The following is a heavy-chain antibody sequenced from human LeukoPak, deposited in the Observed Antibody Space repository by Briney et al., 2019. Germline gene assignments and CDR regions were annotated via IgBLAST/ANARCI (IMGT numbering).Heavy chain of an antibody. D-gene: IGHD2-15*01. Sequence: GGSLRLSCAASGFTISSYAMRWVRQAPGKGLEWVSTISGSGGGTYYADSVKGRFTISRDNSKNTLYLQMNSLRAEDTAVYYCAKDLYCSGGSCHDLSDYWGQGTLVTVSS. CDR1: GFTISSYA. J-gene: IGHJ4*02. CDR3: AKDLYCSGGSCHDLSDY. CDR2: ISGSGGGT. V-gene: IGHV3-23*01.